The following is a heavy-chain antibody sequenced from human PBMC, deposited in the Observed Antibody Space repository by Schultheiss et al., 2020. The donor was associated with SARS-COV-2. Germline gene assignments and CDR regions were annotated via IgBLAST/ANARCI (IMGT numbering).Heavy chain of an antibody. CDR3: TRNREAMIRQTRSFYNDY. CDR1: GFSFPDYS. CDR2: IRSKDDGGTT. Sequence: GESLKISCTTSGFSFPDYSINWIRQAPGKGLEWVGFIRSKDDGGTTEYAAPVKGRFTISRDDSRGVALLQMNSLKTEDTGVYFCTRNREAMIRQTRSFYNDYWGQGTRVTVSS. D-gene: IGHD3-22*01. J-gene: IGHJ4*02. V-gene: IGHV3-49*03.